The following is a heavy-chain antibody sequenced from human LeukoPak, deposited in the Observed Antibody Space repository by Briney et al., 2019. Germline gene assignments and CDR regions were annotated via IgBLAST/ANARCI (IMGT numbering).Heavy chain of an antibody. V-gene: IGHV3-30-3*01. Sequence: GGSLRLSCAASGFAFTSYPMHWVRQAPGKGLEWVAVISNDENKKYYADSVKDRFTISRDNSKNTLSLQMDSLRPDDTAVYYCARGGGGGYCSSTTCYLYNWFDPWGQGTLVTVSS. CDR2: ISNDENKK. CDR3: ARGGGGGYCSSTTCYLYNWFDP. J-gene: IGHJ5*02. CDR1: GFAFTSYP. D-gene: IGHD2-2*01.